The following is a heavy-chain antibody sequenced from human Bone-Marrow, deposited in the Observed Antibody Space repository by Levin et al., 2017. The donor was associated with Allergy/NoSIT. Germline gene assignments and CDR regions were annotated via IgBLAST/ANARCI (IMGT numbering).Heavy chain of an antibody. CDR1: GGSISRETSY. CDR2: IHHRGKT. V-gene: IGHV4-39*02. CDR3: ARREGCGWGLDY. J-gene: IGHJ4*02. D-gene: IGHD7-27*01. Sequence: SQTLSLTCTVSGGSISRETSYWVWIRQPPGKGLEWIASIHHRGKTYYNPSLKSRVTISIDTSRHYFSLKMQSVTATDTSLYFCARREGCGWGLDYWGQGILVTVSS.